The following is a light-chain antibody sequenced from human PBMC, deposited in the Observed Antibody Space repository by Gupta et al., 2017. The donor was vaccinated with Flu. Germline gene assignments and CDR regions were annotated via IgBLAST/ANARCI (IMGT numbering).Light chain of an antibody. V-gene: IGLV2-14*04. CDR2: DVS. Sequence: TITCTETSSDVGADSYVSWYQQRPGKAPNLMLYDVSNRHSGVANRFSGSKSGNTAAMTISGLQAEEEADYYCSSYTSGSASIVVFGGGTKLTVL. CDR1: SSDVGADSY. J-gene: IGLJ2*01. CDR3: SSYTSGSASIVV.